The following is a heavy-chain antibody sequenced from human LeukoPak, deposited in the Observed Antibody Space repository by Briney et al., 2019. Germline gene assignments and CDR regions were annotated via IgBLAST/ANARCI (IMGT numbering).Heavy chain of an antibody. CDR1: GGSFSGYY. CDR2: INHSGST. J-gene: IGHJ4*02. Sequence: SETLSLTCAVYGGSFSGYYWSWIRQPPGKGLEWIGEINHSGSTNYNPSLKSRVTISVDTSKNQFSLKLSSVTAADTAVYHCARSGGSGYNKNYFDYWGQGTLVTVSS. D-gene: IGHD3-22*01. CDR3: ARSGGSGYNKNYFDY. V-gene: IGHV4-34*01.